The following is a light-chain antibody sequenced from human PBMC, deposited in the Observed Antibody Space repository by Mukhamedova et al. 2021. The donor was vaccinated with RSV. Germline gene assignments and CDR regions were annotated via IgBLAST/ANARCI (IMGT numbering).Light chain of an antibody. CDR3: QQSYSTPYT. V-gene: IGKV1-39*01. CDR2: AAS. Sequence: WYQHRVHGKAPKLLIYAASSLQSGVTARFSGSGSGTEFTLTISSLQPEDYATYYCQQSYSTPYTFGQGTKLEIK. J-gene: IGKJ2*01.